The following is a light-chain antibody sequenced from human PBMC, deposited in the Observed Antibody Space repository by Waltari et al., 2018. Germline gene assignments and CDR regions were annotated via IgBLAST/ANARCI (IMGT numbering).Light chain of an antibody. Sequence: DVQMTQSPSTLSASVGDRVTITCRARQSIGRLLAWYQQKPGKAPNLLIYEVSTLETGVPSRFSGSGSGTEFTLTISSLQPDDSATYYCQQYNSYSGFGQGTKLEIK. CDR3: QQYNSYSG. V-gene: IGKV1-5*03. CDR1: QSIGRL. J-gene: IGKJ2*01. CDR2: EVS.